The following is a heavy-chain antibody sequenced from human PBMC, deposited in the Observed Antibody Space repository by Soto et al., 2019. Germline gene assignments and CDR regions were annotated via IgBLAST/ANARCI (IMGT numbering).Heavy chain of an antibody. V-gene: IGHV1-8*01. CDR2: MNPNSGNT. CDR3: ARTLYGDNVDY. J-gene: IGHJ4*02. CDR1: GYTFASHE. D-gene: IGHD4-17*01. Sequence: QVQLVQSGAEVKKPGASVKVSCKASGYTFASHEINGVRQATGQGLEWMGWMNPNSGNTGYAQKFQGRVTMTRNTSISTAYMELSSLRTEDTAVYYCARTLYGDNVDYWGQGTLVTVSS.